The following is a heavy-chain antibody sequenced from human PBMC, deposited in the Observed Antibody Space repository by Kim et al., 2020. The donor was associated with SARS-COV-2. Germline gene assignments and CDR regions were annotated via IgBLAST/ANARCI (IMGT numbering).Heavy chain of an antibody. CDR3: TRIPATTVAFWAAFDI. V-gene: IGHV3-73*01. Sequence: GGSLRLSCAASGFTFSGSPMHWVRQASGKGLEWVGRIRSKANSYATGYAASVKGRFTISRDDSKNTAYLEMSGPKTEDTALYYCTRIPATTVAFWAAFDIWGQGTMVTVSS. CDR2: IRSKANSYAT. D-gene: IGHD1-1*01. J-gene: IGHJ3*02. CDR1: GFTFSGSP.